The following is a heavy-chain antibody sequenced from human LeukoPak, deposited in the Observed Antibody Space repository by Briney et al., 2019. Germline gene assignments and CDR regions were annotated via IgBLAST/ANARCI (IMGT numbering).Heavy chain of an antibody. J-gene: IGHJ4*02. CDR2: INPSGGST. CDR1: GYTFTNYY. Sequence: ASVTVSCKASGYTFTNYYMYWVRQAPGQGLEWMGLINPSGGSTSYAQKFQGRVTMTRDMSTGTVYMELSSLRSEDTAVYYCAREYGDDSSGYYPDYWGQGTLVTVSS. D-gene: IGHD3-22*01. V-gene: IGHV1-46*01. CDR3: AREYGDDSSGYYPDY.